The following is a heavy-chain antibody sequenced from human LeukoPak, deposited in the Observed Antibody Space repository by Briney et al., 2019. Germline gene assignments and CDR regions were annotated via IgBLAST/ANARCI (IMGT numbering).Heavy chain of an antibody. V-gene: IGHV3-30*18. CDR2: ISYDGSNK. CDR3: AKRIAAAGTAGRGMDV. Sequence: TGGSLRLSCAASGFTFSSYGMHWVRQAPGKGLEWVAVISYDGSNKYYADSVKGRFTISRDNSKNTLYLQMNSLRAEDTAVYYCAKRIAAAGTAGRGMDVWGQGTTVTVSS. CDR1: GFTFSSYG. J-gene: IGHJ6*02. D-gene: IGHD6-13*01.